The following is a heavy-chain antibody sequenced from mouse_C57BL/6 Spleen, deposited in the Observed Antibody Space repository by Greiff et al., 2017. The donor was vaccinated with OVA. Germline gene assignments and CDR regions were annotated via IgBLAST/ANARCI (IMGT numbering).Heavy chain of an antibody. D-gene: IGHD2-4*01. V-gene: IGHV5-4*01. CDR1: GFTFSSYA. Sequence: EVQLVESGGGLVKPGGSLKLSCAASGFTFSSYAMSWVRQTPEKRLEWVATISDGGSYTYYPDNVKGRFTISRDNAKNHLYLQMSHLKSEDTAMYYCARDADYDGFAYWGQGTLVTVSA. CDR2: ISDGGSYT. J-gene: IGHJ3*01. CDR3: ARDADYDGFAY.